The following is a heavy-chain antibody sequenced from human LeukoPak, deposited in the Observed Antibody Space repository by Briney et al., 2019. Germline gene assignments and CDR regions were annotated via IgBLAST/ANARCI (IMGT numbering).Heavy chain of an antibody. CDR2: ISAYNGNT. Sequence: GASVKVSCKASGYTFTSYGISWVRQAPGQGLEWMGWISAYNGNTNYAQKLQGRVTTTTDTSTSTAYMELRSLRSDDTAVYYCAREAYCSSTSCYSKEVDYWGQGTLVTVSS. CDR3: AREAYCSSTSCYSKEVDY. CDR1: GYTFTSYG. V-gene: IGHV1-18*04. J-gene: IGHJ4*02. D-gene: IGHD2-2*01.